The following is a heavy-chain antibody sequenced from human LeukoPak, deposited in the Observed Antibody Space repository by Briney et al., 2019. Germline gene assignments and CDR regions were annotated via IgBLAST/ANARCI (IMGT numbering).Heavy chain of an antibody. CDR3: ARDHITDAFDI. CDR1: GGSVSSYY. D-gene: IGHD1-20*01. V-gene: IGHV4-4*07. J-gene: IGHJ3*02. Sequence: SETLSLTCTVSGGSVSSYYWSWIRQPAGKGLEWIGQIYTGGSTNYNPSLKSRVTMSVDTSKNQFSLKLSSVTAADTAVYYCARDHITDAFDIWGQGTMVTVSS. CDR2: IYTGGST.